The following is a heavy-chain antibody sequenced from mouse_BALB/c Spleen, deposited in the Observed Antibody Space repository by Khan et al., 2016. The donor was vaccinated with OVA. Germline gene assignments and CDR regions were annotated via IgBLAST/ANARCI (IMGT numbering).Heavy chain of an antibody. J-gene: IGHJ3*01. CDR3: SSVGPYPGNYGAWFAY. D-gene: IGHD2-10*01. CDR2: INPTNIYT. CDR1: GYTFTSYT. V-gene: IGHV1-4*01. Sequence: QVQLQQPGAELARPGASVKMSCKASGYTFTSYTIHWVKQRPGQGLEWIGYINPTNIYTNYNQKFRDKATLTADKSSRTAYMQLSSLTSEDSAVXYCSSVGPYPGNYGAWFAYWGQGTLVTVSA.